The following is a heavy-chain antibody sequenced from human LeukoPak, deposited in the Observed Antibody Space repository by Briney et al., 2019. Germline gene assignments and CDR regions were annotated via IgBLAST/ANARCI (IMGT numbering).Heavy chain of an antibody. J-gene: IGHJ6*04. CDR3: ARGQYIRIVVVPAAKSRYGMDV. D-gene: IGHD2-2*01. CDR2: INHSGST. V-gene: IGHV4-34*01. CDR1: GGSFSGYY. Sequence: SETLSLTCAVYGGSFSGYYWSWIRQPPGKGLEWIGEINHSGSTNYNPSLKSRVTISVDTSKNQFSLKLSSVTAADTAVYYCARGQYIRIVVVPAAKSRYGMDVWGKGTTVTSPQ.